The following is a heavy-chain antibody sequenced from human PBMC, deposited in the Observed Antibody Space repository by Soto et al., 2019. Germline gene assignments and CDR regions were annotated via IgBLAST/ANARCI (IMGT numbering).Heavy chain of an antibody. CDR3: ARGHGGVVATH. CDR1: GGSLSGYY. Sequence: QVQLQQWGAGLLKPSETLSLNCAVNGGSLSGYYWSWIRQPPGKGLEWIGEIKDGGYTNYSPSLEGRATISSDTSTNPCALGLDSVTAADTGVYYCARGHGGVVATHWDQGALVTVSS. D-gene: IGHD2-21*02. V-gene: IGHV4-34*01. J-gene: IGHJ4*02. CDR2: IKDGGYT.